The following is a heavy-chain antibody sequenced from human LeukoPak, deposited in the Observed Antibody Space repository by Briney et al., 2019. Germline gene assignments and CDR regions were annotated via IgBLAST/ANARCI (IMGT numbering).Heavy chain of an antibody. CDR3: ASFDYGDYEDAFDI. J-gene: IGHJ3*02. V-gene: IGHV4-30-2*01. D-gene: IGHD4-17*01. Sequence: SQTLSLTCTVPGGSISSGGYSWSWIRQPPGKGLEWIGYIYHSGSTYYNPSLKSRVTISVDRSKNQFSLKLSSVTAADTAVYYCASFDYGDYEDAFDIWGQGTMVTVSS. CDR2: IYHSGST. CDR1: GGSISSGGYS.